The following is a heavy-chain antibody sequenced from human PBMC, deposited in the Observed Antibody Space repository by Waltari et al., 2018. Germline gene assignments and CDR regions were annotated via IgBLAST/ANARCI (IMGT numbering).Heavy chain of an antibody. D-gene: IGHD1-1*01. CDR1: GFIFGSDD. CDR2: VSYDGSET. V-gene: IGHV3-30*03. J-gene: IGHJ3*02. Sequence: QVQLVESGGTVVRPGKSLRLSCVGSGFIFGSDDLHWVRQAPGKGLEWVAGVSYDGSETYYGDSVKGRFTISRDNSNNTLHLQMTSLRDEDTAIFYCARGPVDGTKRGAFDIWGQGTMVTVSS. CDR3: ARGPVDGTKRGAFDI.